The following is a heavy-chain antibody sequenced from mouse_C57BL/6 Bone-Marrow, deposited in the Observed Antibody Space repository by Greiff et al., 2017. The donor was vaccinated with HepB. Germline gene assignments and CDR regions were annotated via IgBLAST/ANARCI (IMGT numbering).Heavy chain of an antibody. Sequence: VKVVESGAELARPGASVKLSCKASGYTFTSYGISWVKQRTGQGLEWIGEIYPRSGNTYYNEKFKGKATLTADKSSSTAYIELRSLTSEDSAVYFYARRVICMAYGSSYGAMDYCGQGTSVTVSS. D-gene: IGHD1-1*01. CDR3: ARRVICMAYGSSYGAMDY. V-gene: IGHV1-81*01. CDR2: IYPRSGNT. J-gene: IGHJ4*01. CDR1: GYTFTSYG.